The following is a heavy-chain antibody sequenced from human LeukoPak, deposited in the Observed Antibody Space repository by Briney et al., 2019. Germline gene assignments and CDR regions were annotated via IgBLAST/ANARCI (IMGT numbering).Heavy chain of an antibody. CDR3: ARGDFWSGAPTD. J-gene: IGHJ4*02. D-gene: IGHD3-3*01. CDR1: GGSISRYY. V-gene: IGHV4-59*01. CDR2: IYYTGRA. Sequence: PSETLSLTCTVSGGSISRYYWSWIGPPPGTGLEWIGYIYYTGRADYNPSLKSRVSMSVDTSKNQFSLRVNSMTAADTAVYYCARGDFWSGAPTDWGQGTLVTVSS.